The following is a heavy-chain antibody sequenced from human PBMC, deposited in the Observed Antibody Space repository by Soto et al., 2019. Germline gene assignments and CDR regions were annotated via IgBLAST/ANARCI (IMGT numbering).Heavy chain of an antibody. J-gene: IGHJ4*02. V-gene: IGHV1-69*13. CDR3: ARDPPRATYGDYRVNDEWGDY. CDR1: GGTFSSYA. Sequence: ASVKVSCKASGGTFSSYAISWVRQAPGQGLEWMGGIIPIFGTANYAQKFQGRVTITADESTSTAYMELSSLRSEDTAVYYCARDPPRATYGDYRVNDEWGDYWGQGTLVTVSS. CDR2: IIPIFGTA. D-gene: IGHD4-17*01.